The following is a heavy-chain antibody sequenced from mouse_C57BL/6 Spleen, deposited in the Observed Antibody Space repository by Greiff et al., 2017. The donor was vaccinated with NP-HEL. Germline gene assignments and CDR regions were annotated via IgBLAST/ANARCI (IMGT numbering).Heavy chain of an antibody. J-gene: IGHJ4*01. V-gene: IGHV1-69*01. Sequence: QVQLQQPGAELVMPGASVKLSCKASGYTFTSYWMHWVKQRPGQGLEWIGEIDPSDSYTNYNQKFKGKSTLTVDKYSSTAYMQLSSLTSEDSAVYYCARGDYPAYYYAMDYWGQGTSVTVSS. CDR1: GYTFTSYW. CDR3: ARGDYPAYYYAMDY. D-gene: IGHD5-5*01. CDR2: IDPSDSYT.